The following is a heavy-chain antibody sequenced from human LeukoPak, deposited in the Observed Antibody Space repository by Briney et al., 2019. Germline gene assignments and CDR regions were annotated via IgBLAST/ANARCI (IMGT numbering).Heavy chain of an antibody. J-gene: IGHJ4*02. CDR3: ARVIISGSGSYYNEGADY. CDR1: GFTFSSYS. D-gene: IGHD3-10*01. V-gene: IGHV3-21*01. CDR2: ISSSSSYI. Sequence: GGSLRLSCAASGFTFSSYSMNWVRQAPGKGLEWVSSISSSSSYIYHADSVKGRFTISRDNTKNSLYLQMSSLRAEDTAVYYCARVIISGSGSYYNEGADYWGQGTLVTVSS.